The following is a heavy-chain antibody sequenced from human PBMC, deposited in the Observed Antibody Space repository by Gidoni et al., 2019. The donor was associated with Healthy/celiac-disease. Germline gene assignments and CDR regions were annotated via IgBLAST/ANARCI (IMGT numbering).Heavy chain of an antibody. CDR3: AKDSAMIVVVPMEY. J-gene: IGHJ4*02. Sequence: EVQRVESGGGLVQPGGSLRPSCAAPGFTFSSYAMSWVRQAPGKGLEWVSAISGSSGSTYYADSVKGRFTISRDNSKNTLYLQMNSLRAEDTAVYYCAKDSAMIVVVPMEYWGQGTLVTVSS. V-gene: IGHV3-23*04. D-gene: IGHD3-22*01. CDR1: GFTFSSYA. CDR2: ISGSSGST.